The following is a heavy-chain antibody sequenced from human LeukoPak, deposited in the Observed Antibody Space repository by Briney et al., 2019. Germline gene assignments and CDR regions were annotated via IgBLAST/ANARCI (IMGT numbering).Heavy chain of an antibody. J-gene: IGHJ4*02. CDR3: AKDIHPYYDSSGWCYFDY. V-gene: IGHV3-66*02. Sequence: NPGGSLRLSCAASGFTVSSDFMVWVRQAPGKGLEWVTIIHSGGTTYYADSVKGRFTISRDNSKNTLYLQMNSLRAEDTAVYYCAKDIHPYYDSSGWCYFDYWGQGTLVTVSS. CDR2: IHSGGTT. D-gene: IGHD3-22*01. CDR1: GFTVSSDF.